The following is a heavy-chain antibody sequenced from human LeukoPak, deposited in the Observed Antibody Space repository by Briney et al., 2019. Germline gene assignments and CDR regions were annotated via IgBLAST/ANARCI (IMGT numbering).Heavy chain of an antibody. CDR2: INQDGSVI. J-gene: IGHJ3*02. D-gene: IGHD3-10*01. V-gene: IGHV3-7*01. CDR3: ARDYGSGRGAFDI. CDR1: GFTFRSYW. Sequence: PGGSLSLSCSASGFTFRSYWMSWVRQAPGKGLEWVANINQDGSVIYYGDSVKGRFTISRDNAKNSLYLQMHSLRDEDTAVYYCARDYGSGRGAFDIWGQGTMVIVSS.